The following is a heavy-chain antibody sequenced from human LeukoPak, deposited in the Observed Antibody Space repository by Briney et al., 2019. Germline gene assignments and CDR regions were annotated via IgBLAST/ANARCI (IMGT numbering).Heavy chain of an antibody. D-gene: IGHD3-10*01. Sequence: GVSLKISCKGSGYSFTSYWIGWVRQMPGKGLEWMGIIYPGDSDTRYSPSFQGQVTISADKSISTAYLQWSSLKASDTAMYYFARHNIYYGSGSFPRSTPNAFDIWGQGTMVTVSS. CDR2: IYPGDSDT. CDR3: ARHNIYYGSGSFPRSTPNAFDI. J-gene: IGHJ3*02. CDR1: GYSFTSYW. V-gene: IGHV5-51*01.